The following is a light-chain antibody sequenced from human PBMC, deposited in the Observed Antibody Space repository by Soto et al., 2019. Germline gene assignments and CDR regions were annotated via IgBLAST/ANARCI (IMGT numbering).Light chain of an antibody. V-gene: IGKV1-39*01. Sequence: DILMTQSPSSLSTSVGDRVTITCRASQRISTYLNWYQQKPGKAPNLLIWDASTLQSGVPSRFSGSGSGTDFTLTISSLQSEDFASYFCQHTFNSPPWTFGQGTKVDIK. CDR3: QHTFNSPPWT. J-gene: IGKJ1*01. CDR1: QRISTY. CDR2: DAS.